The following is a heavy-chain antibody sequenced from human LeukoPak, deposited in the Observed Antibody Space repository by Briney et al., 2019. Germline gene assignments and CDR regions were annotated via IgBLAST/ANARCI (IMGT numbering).Heavy chain of an antibody. Sequence: GGSLRLSCAASGFTFSSYAMHWVRQAPGKGLEYVSAISSNGGSTYYAHSVKGRFTISRDNSKNPLYLQMGSLRAEDMAVYYXXXXXXXGYDYYYYYMDVWGKGTTVTVSS. CDR1: GFTFSSYA. J-gene: IGHJ6*03. V-gene: IGHV3-64*01. CDR2: ISSNGGST. D-gene: IGHD5-12*01. CDR3: XXXXXXGYDYYYYYMDV.